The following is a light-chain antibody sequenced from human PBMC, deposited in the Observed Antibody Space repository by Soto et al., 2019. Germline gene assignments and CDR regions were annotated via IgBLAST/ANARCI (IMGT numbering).Light chain of an antibody. J-gene: IGLJ2*01. V-gene: IGLV1-40*01. CDR2: GNN. CDR1: SSNIGANYD. CDR3: QSYDNGLSHVV. Sequence: QSVLTQPPSVSGAPGQRVTISCTGSSSNIGANYDVHWYRLVPGTAPKLLISGNNNRPSGVPDRFSVSKSGTSASLAIAGLQAEDEADYHCQSYDNGLSHVVFDGGTKLTVL.